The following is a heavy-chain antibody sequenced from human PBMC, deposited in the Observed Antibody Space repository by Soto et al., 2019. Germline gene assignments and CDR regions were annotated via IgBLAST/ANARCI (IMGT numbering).Heavy chain of an antibody. J-gene: IGHJ5*02. CDR1: GFTFSSYS. V-gene: IGHV3-21*01. Sequence: PGGSLRLSCAASGFTFSSYSMNWVRQAPGKGLEWVSSISSSSSYIYYADSVKGRFTISRDNAKNSLYLQMNSLRAEDTAVYYCARSLEDIVVVVASAWFDPWGQGTLVTVSS. CDR3: ARSLEDIVVVVASAWFDP. D-gene: IGHD2-15*01. CDR2: ISSSSSYI.